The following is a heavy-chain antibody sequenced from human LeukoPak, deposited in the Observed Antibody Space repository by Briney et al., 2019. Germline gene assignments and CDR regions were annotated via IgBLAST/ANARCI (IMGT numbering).Heavy chain of an antibody. CDR1: GGSISSNY. Sequence: SETLSLTCTVSGGSISSNYWSWIRQPPGKGLEWIGYIYYSGSTSYNPSLKSRVTISVDTSKNQFSLKLSSVTAADTAVYYCARQTSSGWYYFDYWGQGTLVTVSS. D-gene: IGHD6-19*01. CDR2: IYYSGST. CDR3: ARQTSSGWYYFDY. V-gene: IGHV4-59*08. J-gene: IGHJ4*02.